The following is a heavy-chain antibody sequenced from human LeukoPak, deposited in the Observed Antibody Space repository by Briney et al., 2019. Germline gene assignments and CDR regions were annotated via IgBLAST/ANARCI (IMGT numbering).Heavy chain of an antibody. V-gene: IGHV3-23*01. D-gene: IGHD3-16*02. Sequence: PGGSLRLSCAASGFTFSSYAMSWVRQAPGKGLEWVSAISGSGGSTYYADSVKGRFTISRDNSKNTLYLQMNSLRAEDTAVYYCAKDSFVSRLVELSSRLFDYWGQGTLVTVSS. J-gene: IGHJ4*02. CDR3: AKDSFVSRLVELSSRLFDY. CDR2: ISGSGGST. CDR1: GFTFSSYA.